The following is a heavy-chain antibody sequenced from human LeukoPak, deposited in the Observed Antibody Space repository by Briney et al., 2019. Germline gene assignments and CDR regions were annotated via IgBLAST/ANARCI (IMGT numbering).Heavy chain of an antibody. Sequence: SETLSLTCIVSDASSRSYYWSWIRQSPGKRLEWIGYIHYSGSTNYNPSLQSRVTISLDTYKNQFSLKLTSVTAADTAVYYCATHYDFCGSRVDYFDYWGQGTLVTVSS. CDR3: ATHYDFCGSRVDYFDY. CDR1: DASSRSYY. CDR2: IHYSGST. J-gene: IGHJ4*02. V-gene: IGHV4-59*01. D-gene: IGHD3-3*01.